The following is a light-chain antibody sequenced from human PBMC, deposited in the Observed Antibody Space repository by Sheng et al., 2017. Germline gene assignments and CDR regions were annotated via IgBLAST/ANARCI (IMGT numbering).Light chain of an antibody. CDR1: QSISTY. J-gene: IGKJ2*01. CDR2: AAS. V-gene: IGKV1-39*01. Sequence: DIHMTQSPSSLSASVGDRVTIACRASQSISTYLNWYQQKPGKAPKLIIYAASTLQSGVPSRFSGSGSGTDFTLTISRLQPEDFATYYCQQSYNTPMYTFGQGTKLEIK. CDR3: QQSYNTPMYT.